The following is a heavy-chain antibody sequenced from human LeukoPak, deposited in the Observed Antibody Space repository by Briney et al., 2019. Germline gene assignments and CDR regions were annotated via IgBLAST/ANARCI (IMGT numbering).Heavy chain of an antibody. CDR2: INPSGGST. V-gene: IGHV1-46*01. J-gene: IGHJ4*02. CDR3: ARDPAGGGSYLNFDY. CDR1: GYTFTSYY. D-gene: IGHD1-26*01. Sequence: ASVKVSCKASGYTFTSYYMHWVRQAPGQGLEWMGIINPSGGSTSYAQKFQGRVTMTRDTSTSTVYMELSSLRSEDMAVYYCARDPAGGGSYLNFDYWGQGTLVTVSS.